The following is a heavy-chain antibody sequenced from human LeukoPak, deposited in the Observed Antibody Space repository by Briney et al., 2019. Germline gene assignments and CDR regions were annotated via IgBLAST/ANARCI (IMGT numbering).Heavy chain of an antibody. Sequence: GGSLRLSCAASGFTFSSYSMNWVRQAPGKGLEWVSSISSSGRYTYYSDSVKGRFTISRDNAKNSLYLQMNSLRAEDAAVYYCARVAEAAAFDYWGQGTLVTVSS. CDR3: ARVAEAAAFDY. V-gene: IGHV3-21*01. CDR1: GFTFSSYS. D-gene: IGHD6-13*01. J-gene: IGHJ4*02. CDR2: ISSSGRYT.